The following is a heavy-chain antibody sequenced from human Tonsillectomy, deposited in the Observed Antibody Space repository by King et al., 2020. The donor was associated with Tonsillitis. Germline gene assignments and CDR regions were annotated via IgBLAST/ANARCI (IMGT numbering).Heavy chain of an antibody. CDR3: AKDGRFGALLPKDYYYYGMDV. V-gene: IGHV3-43D*04. CDR2: ISLDGGST. J-gene: IGHJ6*02. CDR1: GFTFDDYA. D-gene: IGHD3-10*01. Sequence: VQLVESGGVVVQPGGSLRLSCAASGFTFDDYAMHWVRQALGKGLEWVSLISLDGGSTYYADSVKGRFTISRDNSKNSLYLQMNSLRAEDTALYYCAKDGRFGALLPKDYYYYGMDVWGQATTVTVSS.